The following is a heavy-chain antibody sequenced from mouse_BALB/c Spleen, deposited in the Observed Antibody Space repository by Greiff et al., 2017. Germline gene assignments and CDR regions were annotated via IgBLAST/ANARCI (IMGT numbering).Heavy chain of an antibody. V-gene: IGHV3-6*02. J-gene: IGHJ3*01. CDR1: GYSITSGYY. D-gene: IGHD3-1*01. CDR2: ISYDGSN. Sequence: EVQLQQSGPGLVKPSPSLSLTCSVTGYSITSGYYWNWIRQFPGNKLEWMSYISYDGSNNYNPSFKNRISITRDTSKNQFFLRLNSVTTEDTATYYCAIQLGLRPWFAYWGQGTLVTVSA. CDR3: AIQLGLRPWFAY.